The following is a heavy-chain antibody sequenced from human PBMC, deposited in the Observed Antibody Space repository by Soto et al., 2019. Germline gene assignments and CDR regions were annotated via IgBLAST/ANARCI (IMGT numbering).Heavy chain of an antibody. CDR2: ISSSSSYT. D-gene: IGHD3-16*02. V-gene: IGHV3-11*06. Sequence: QVQLVESGGGLVKPGGSLRLSCAASGFTFSDYYMSWIRQAPGKGLEWVSYISSSSSYTNYADSVKGRFTISRDNAKNSLYLQMNSLRAEDTAVYYCARGSDIRLGDIQNDAFDIWGQGTMVTVSS. CDR1: GFTFSDYY. CDR3: ARGSDIRLGDIQNDAFDI. J-gene: IGHJ3*02.